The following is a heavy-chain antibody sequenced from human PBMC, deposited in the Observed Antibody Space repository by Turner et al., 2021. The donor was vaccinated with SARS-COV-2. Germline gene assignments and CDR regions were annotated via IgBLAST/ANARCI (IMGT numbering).Heavy chain of an antibody. D-gene: IGHD5-18*01. Sequence: QVQLQESGPGLVKPSGTLSLTCAVPGVPITRHTWWTWVRQPPGKGLEWIGELYHSRRTNYSPSLESRVTMSVDKSKNHFSLKLTSVTAADTAIYYCATQGAIGYRYASWGQGILVTVSS. V-gene: IGHV4-4*02. CDR1: GVPITRHTW. CDR2: LYHSRRT. J-gene: IGHJ4*02. CDR3: ATQGAIGYRYAS.